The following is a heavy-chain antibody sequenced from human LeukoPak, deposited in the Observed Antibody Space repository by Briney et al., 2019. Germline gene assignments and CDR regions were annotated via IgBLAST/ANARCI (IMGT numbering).Heavy chain of an antibody. D-gene: IGHD1-20*01. J-gene: IGHJ4*02. CDR2: ISGSGSTI. Sequence: GGSLRLSCAASGFTFSDYYMSWIRQAPGKGLEWVSYISGSGSTIYYADSVKGRFTLSRDNAKNSQYLQMNSLRAEDTAVYYCARRRYNWNAIDYWGQGTLVTVSS. V-gene: IGHV3-11*01. CDR1: GFTFSDYY. CDR3: ARRRYNWNAIDY.